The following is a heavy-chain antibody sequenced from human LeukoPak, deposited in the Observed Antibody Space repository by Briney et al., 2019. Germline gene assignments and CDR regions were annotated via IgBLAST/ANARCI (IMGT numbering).Heavy chain of an antibody. CDR3: ARDRTYYYGSGSFNY. V-gene: IGHV3-11*01. D-gene: IGHD3-10*01. CDR2: ISSSGSTI. CDR1: GFTFSDYY. J-gene: IGHJ4*02. Sequence: GGSLRLPCAASGFTFSDYYMSWIRQAPGKGLEWVSYISSSGSTIYYADSVKGRFTISRDNAKNSLYLQMNSLRAEDTAVYYCARDRTYYYGSGSFNYWGQGTLVTVSS.